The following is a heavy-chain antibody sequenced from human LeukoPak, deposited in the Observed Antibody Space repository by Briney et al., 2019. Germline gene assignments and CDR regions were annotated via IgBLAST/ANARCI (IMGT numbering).Heavy chain of an antibody. Sequence: GASVKVSCKASGYTFASYGISWVRQAPGQGLEWMGWISPYNDNTNYAQNLQGRVTMTTDTPTSTAYMELRSLRSDDTAVYYCARDCGGDCYPIDYWGQGTLVTVSS. CDR2: ISPYNDNT. J-gene: IGHJ4*02. CDR1: GYTFASYG. CDR3: ARDCGGDCYPIDY. D-gene: IGHD2-21*01. V-gene: IGHV1-18*01.